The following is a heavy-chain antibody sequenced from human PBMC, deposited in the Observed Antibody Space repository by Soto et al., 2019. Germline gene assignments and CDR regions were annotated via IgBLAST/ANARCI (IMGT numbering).Heavy chain of an antibody. D-gene: IGHD2-21*02. Sequence: ASVKVSCKSSGYPFNTYYLHWLRQAPGQGLEWMGMIHPSGGGSTYAQKFLGRVTMTMDSSTSTVFMELTSLRSADTAVYYCARGGHIAVVTDSFDSWGQGTLVTVSS. CDR2: IHPSGGGS. CDR3: ARGGHIAVVTDSFDS. V-gene: IGHV1-46*02. J-gene: IGHJ4*02. CDR1: GYPFNTYY.